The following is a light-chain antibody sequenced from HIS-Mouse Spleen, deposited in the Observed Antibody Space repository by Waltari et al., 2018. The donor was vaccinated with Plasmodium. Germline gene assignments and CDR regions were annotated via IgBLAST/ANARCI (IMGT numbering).Light chain of an antibody. CDR1: QSVSSN. CDR2: GAS. J-gene: IGKJ3*01. V-gene: IGKV3-15*01. Sequence: EIVMTQSPATLSVSPGERANLSCRASQSVSSNLAWYQQKPGQAPRLLIYGASTRATRIPARFSGSGSGTEFTLTISSLQSEDFAVYYCQQYNNWSFTFGPGTKVDIK. CDR3: QQYNNWSFT.